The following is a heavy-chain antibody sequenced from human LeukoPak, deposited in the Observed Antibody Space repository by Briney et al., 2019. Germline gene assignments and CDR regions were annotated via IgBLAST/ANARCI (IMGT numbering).Heavy chain of an antibody. CDR3: ARDSTPPAGGKEFDP. Sequence: ASVKVSCKASGYTFTSYDINWVRQATGQGLEWMGWMNPNSGNTGYAQKFQGRVTMTRNTSISTAYMELSSLRSEDTAVYYCARDSTPPAGGKEFDPWGQGTLVTVSS. CDR2: MNPNSGNT. CDR1: GYTFTSYD. V-gene: IGHV1-8*01. J-gene: IGHJ5*02. D-gene: IGHD6-25*01.